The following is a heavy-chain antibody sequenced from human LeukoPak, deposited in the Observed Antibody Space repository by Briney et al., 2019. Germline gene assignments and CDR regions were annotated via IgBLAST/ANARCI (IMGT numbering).Heavy chain of an antibody. D-gene: IGHD6-13*01. J-gene: IGHJ6*02. CDR1: GCTFTSYY. CDR2: INPSGGST. Sequence: ASVKVSCKASGCTFTSYYMHWVRQAPGQGLEWMGIINPSGGSTSYAQKFQGRVTMTRDTSTSTVYMELSSLRSEDTAVYYCARDRVAAAGTGDYYYGMDVWGQGTTVTVSS. V-gene: IGHV1-46*01. CDR3: ARDRVAAAGTGDYYYGMDV.